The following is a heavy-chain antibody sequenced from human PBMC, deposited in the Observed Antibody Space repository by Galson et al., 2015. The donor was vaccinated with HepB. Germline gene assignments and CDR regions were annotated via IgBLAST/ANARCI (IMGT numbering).Heavy chain of an antibody. Sequence: SLRLSCAASGFTFNSYAMSWVRQAPGKGLEWVSAISGSGGSTYYADSVKGRFTISRDNSKNTLYLQMNSLRAEDTAVYYCAKDPESVDTAMVGPFDYWGQGTLVTVSS. J-gene: IGHJ4*02. CDR3: AKDPESVDTAMVGPFDY. CDR1: GFTFNSYA. D-gene: IGHD5-18*01. V-gene: IGHV3-23*01. CDR2: ISGSGGST.